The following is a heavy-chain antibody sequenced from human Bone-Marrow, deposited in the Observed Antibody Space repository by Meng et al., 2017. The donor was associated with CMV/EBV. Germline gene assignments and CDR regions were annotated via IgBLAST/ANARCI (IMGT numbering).Heavy chain of an antibody. J-gene: IGHJ4*02. CDR1: GFTFSSYV. CDR2: ISVSGVST. V-gene: IGHV3-23*01. CDR3: AKVGFQLLSFDY. D-gene: IGHD2-2*01. Sequence: GESLKISCAASGFTFSSYVMTWVRQAPGKGLEWVSGISVSGVSTYYADSVKGRFTISRDNSKNTLYLQMNSLRAEDTAVYSCAKVGFQLLSFDYWGQGTLVTVSS.